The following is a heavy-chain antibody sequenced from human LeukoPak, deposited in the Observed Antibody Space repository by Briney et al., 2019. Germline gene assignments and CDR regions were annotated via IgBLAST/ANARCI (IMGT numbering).Heavy chain of an antibody. Sequence: PSETLSLTCAVYGGSFSGYYWSWIRQPPGKGLEWIGEINHSGSTNYNPSLKSRVTIPVDTSKNQFSLKLSSVTAADTAVYYCARGKYSYGYSYRSYGMDVWGQGTTVTVSS. J-gene: IGHJ6*02. CDR1: GGSFSGYY. CDR3: ARGKYSYGYSYRSYGMDV. CDR2: INHSGST. D-gene: IGHD5-18*01. V-gene: IGHV4-34*01.